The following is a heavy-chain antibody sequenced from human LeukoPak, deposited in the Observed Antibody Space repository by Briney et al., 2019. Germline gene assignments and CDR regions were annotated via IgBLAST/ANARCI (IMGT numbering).Heavy chain of an antibody. CDR2: INPNSGDT. CDR1: GFTFTGYY. Sequence: ASVKVSCKASGFTFTGYYIHWVRQAPGQGLEWMGWINPNSGDTNYAQKFQGRVTMTRDTSISTAYMELSRLRSDDTALYYCARPVLRYFDWQYYFDYWGQGTLVTVSS. V-gene: IGHV1-2*02. J-gene: IGHJ4*02. D-gene: IGHD3-9*01. CDR3: ARPVLRYFDWQYYFDY.